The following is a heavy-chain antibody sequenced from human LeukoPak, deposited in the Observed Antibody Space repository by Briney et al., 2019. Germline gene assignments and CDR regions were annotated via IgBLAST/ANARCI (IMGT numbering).Heavy chain of an antibody. CDR1: GYTLTNYNISYS. D-gene: IGHD2-15*01. Sequence: ASVKVSCKASGYTLTNYNISYSISWVRQAPGQGLEWMGWISAYNGNTNYAQKLQGRVTMTTDTSTSTAYMELRSLRSEDTAVYYCARAGVVVVVAASPYYFDYWGQGTLVTVSS. CDR2: ISAYNGNT. V-gene: IGHV1-18*01. CDR3: ARAGVVVVVAASPYYFDY. J-gene: IGHJ4*02.